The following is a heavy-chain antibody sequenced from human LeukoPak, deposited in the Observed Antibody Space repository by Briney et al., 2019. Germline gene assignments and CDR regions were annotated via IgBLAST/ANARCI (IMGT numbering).Heavy chain of an antibody. D-gene: IGHD2-15*01. Sequence: SETLSLTCTVSGGSISSDDKSWNWVRRHPEKGLYSGSTYYNPSLKSRVTMTVDTSKNQFSLKLTSVTAADTAVYYCATLASRYCSGGRCYSGGYYGMDVWGQGTTVTVSS. CDR2: YSGST. CDR1: GGSISSDDKS. V-gene: IGHV4-31*03. J-gene: IGHJ6*02. CDR3: ATLASRYCSGGRCYSGGYYGMDV.